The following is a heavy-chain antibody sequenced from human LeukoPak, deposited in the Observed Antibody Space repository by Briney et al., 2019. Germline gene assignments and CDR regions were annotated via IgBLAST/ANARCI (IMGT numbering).Heavy chain of an antibody. CDR1: GFTFSSYG. V-gene: IGHV3-30*18. J-gene: IGHJ6*02. D-gene: IGHD3-3*01. CDR3: AKEQKPMYYDFWSGTYYYYGMDV. CDR2: ISYDGSNK. Sequence: GGSLRLSCAASGFTFSSYGMHWVRQAPGKGLEWVAVISYDGSNKYYADSVKGRFTISRDNSKNTLYLQMNSLRAEDMAVYYCAKEQKPMYYDFWSGTYYYYGMDVWGQGTTVTVSS.